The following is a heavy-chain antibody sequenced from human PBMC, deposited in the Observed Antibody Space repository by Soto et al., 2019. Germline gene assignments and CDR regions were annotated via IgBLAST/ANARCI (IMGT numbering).Heavy chain of an antibody. J-gene: IGHJ6*02. V-gene: IGHV3-21*01. D-gene: IGHD6-13*01. Sequence: PGGSLRRPCAASGFTFSSYSLNWLRQAPGKGLEWVSSISGGGRDIKYGDSVKWRFIISRDNAMYSLHLQMYSLRADDTAIYFCAPGLAGQLGYYGMDVWSPGXTVTV. CDR2: ISGGGRDI. CDR3: APGLAGQLGYYGMDV. CDR1: GFTFSSYS.